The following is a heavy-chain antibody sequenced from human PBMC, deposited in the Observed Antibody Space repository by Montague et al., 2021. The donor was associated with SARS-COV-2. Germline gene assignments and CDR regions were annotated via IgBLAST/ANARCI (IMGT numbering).Heavy chain of an antibody. CDR1: GFTFSSYD. Sequence: SLRLSCAASGFTFSSYDMYWVRQATGKGLEWVSVIGTAGDTYYPGSVKGRFTISRENAKNSLFLQMNSLRAGDTAVYYCTRGGTRDREVAATGFGDYWGQGTLVTVSS. V-gene: IGHV3-13*04. CDR3: TRGGTRDREVAATGFGDY. J-gene: IGHJ4*02. CDR2: IGTAGDT. D-gene: IGHD6-13*01.